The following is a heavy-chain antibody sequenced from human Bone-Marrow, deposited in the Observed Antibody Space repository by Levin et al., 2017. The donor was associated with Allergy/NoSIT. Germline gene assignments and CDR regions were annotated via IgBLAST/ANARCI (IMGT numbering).Heavy chain of an antibody. Sequence: LSLTCAGSGFPFSSKAMNWVRQTPGKGLEWVSGITGSGGSTYYADSVKGRFTISRDNSKNTLYLQVNSLRAEDTAVYFCAISPKGYYYYMDVWGKGTTVTVSS. CDR1: GFPFSSKA. V-gene: IGHV3-23*01. J-gene: IGHJ6*03. CDR3: AISPKGYYYYMDV. CDR2: ITGSGGST.